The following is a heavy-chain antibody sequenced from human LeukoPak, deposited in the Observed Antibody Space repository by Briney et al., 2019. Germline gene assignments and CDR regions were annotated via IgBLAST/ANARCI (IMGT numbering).Heavy chain of an antibody. V-gene: IGHV3-15*01. CDR3: TTSLDYVWGSYRSYWIGGFDY. CDR2: IKSKTDGGTI. J-gene: IGHJ4*02. CDR1: GFTVSSAW. Sequence: GGSLRLSCAASGFTVSSAWMNWVRQTPGTGLEWVGLIKSKTDGGTIDYAAPVKGRFTISRDDSKNTLYLQMNSLKTEDTAVYYCTTSLDYVWGSYRSYWIGGFDYWGQGTLVTVSS. D-gene: IGHD3-16*02.